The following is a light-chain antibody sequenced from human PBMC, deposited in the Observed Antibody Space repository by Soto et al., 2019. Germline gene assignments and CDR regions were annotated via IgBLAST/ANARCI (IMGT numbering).Light chain of an antibody. CDR1: QSISSW. CDR3: QQYNSYSYT. Sequence: DIQMTQSPSTLSASVGDRVTITCRASQSISSWLAWYQQKPGKAPKLLIYDASSLESGVPSRFSGSGSGTEFILTISSLQPDEFATYYCQQYNSYSYTFGQGTKLEIK. CDR2: DAS. V-gene: IGKV1-5*01. J-gene: IGKJ2*01.